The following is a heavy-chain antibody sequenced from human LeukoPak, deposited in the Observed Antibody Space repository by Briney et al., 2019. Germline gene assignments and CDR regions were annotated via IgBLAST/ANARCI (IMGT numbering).Heavy chain of an antibody. V-gene: IGHV4-39*07. D-gene: IGHD3-10*01. CDR3: ARFFMVRGVKTHHDAFDI. J-gene: IGHJ3*02. CDR2: INHSGST. Sequence: PSETLSLTCTASGGSISSSSYYWGWIRQPPGKGLEWIGEINHSGSTNYNPSLKSRVTISVDTSKNQFSLKLSSVTAADTAVYYCARFFMVRGVKTHHDAFDIWGQGTMVTVSS. CDR1: GGSISSSSYY.